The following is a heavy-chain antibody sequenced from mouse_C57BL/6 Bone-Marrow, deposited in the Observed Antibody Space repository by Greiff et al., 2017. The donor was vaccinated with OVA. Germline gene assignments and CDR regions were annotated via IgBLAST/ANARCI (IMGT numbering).Heavy chain of an antibody. V-gene: IGHV5-4*01. CDR2: FSDGGSYN. CDR3: ARDGGVAY. CDR1: GFTFSSYA. J-gene: IGHJ3*01. Sequence: EVQGVESGGGLVKPGGSLKLSCAASGFTFSSYAMSWVRQTPEKRLEWVATFSDGGSYNYYTANVKGRITISRDNAKNNLFLQVSHLKSEYTAMYYCARDGGVAYWGQGTLVTVSA.